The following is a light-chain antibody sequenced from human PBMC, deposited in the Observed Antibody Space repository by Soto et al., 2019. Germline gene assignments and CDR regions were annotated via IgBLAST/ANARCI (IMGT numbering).Light chain of an antibody. J-gene: IGKJ3*01. CDR1: RSIDTI. Sequence: DIQMTQSPSSLSASVGDRVIIACRASRSIDTILNWYQHQPWKAPRLLIYATSILQSGVPSRFSGSGSGTDFTLTISSLQPEDFATYYCQQTSSTPFTFGPGTKVDI. CDR2: ATS. V-gene: IGKV1-39*01. CDR3: QQTSSTPFT.